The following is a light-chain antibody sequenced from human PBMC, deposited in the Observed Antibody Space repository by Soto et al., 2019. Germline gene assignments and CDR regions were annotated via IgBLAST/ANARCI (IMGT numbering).Light chain of an antibody. CDR3: QKYNSAPWT. CDR2: AAS. CDR1: QGITNY. J-gene: IGKJ1*01. Sequence: DIRMTQSPSSLSASVGDRVTITCRASQGITNYLAWYQQKTGKVPKLLIYAASTLQSGVPSRFSGSGSGTEFTLTISSLQPEDVATYYCQKYNSAPWTFGQGTKVEIK. V-gene: IGKV1-27*01.